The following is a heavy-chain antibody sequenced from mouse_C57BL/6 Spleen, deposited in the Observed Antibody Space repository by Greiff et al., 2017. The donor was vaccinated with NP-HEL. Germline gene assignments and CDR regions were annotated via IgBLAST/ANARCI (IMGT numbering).Heavy chain of an antibody. D-gene: IGHD1-1*01. CDR3: ARERGSSLFDY. CDR2: ISDGGSYT. J-gene: IGHJ2*01. CDR1: GFTFSSYA. Sequence: EVMLVESGGGLVKPGGSLKLSCAASGFTFSSYAMSWVRQTPEKRLEWVATISDGGSYTYYPDNVKGRFTISRDNAKNNLYLQMSHLKSEDTAMYYCARERGSSLFDYWGQGTTLTVSS. V-gene: IGHV5-4*01.